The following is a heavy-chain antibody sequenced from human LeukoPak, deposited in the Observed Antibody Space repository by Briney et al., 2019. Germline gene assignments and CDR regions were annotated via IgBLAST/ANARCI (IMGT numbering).Heavy chain of an antibody. CDR2: IRSKAYGGTT. J-gene: IGHJ6*02. V-gene: IGHV3-49*04. CDR3: TREEVVVAATRHYYYYCGMDV. CDR1: GFTFGDYA. D-gene: IGHD2-15*01. Sequence: PGGSLRLSCTASGFTFGDYAMSWVRQAPGKGLEGVGFIRSKAYGGTTEYAASVKGRFTISRDDSKSIAYLQMNSLKTEDTAVYYCTREEVVVAATRHYYYYCGMDVWGQGTTVTVSS.